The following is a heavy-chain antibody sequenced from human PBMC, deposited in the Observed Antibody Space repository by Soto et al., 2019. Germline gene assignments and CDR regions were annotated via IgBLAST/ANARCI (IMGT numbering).Heavy chain of an antibody. J-gene: IGHJ6*02. CDR3: AEASSSWDGYYYYGMDV. Sequence: QVQLVESGGGVVQPGRSLRLSCAASRFTFSSYGIHWVRQAPGKGLEWVAVISYDGSNKYYADSVKGRFTNSRDNSKKTLYLQMDRLRAEGSAVYYCAEASSSWDGYYYYGMDVWGPGTTVTVSS. V-gene: IGHV3-30*18. CDR2: ISYDGSNK. D-gene: IGHD6-13*01. CDR1: RFTFSSYG.